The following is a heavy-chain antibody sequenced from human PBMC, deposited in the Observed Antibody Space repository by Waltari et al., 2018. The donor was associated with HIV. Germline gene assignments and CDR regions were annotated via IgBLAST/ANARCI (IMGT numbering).Heavy chain of an antibody. V-gene: IGHV3-7*01. CDR1: GFTFSNYW. CDR3: ATFYCSGFSCYDYDYYDTSGPPGLDV. D-gene: IGHD2-15*01. J-gene: IGHJ6*02. Sequence: SGFTFSNYWMSWVRQAPGMGLEWVANVKQDGSERDYVDSVKGRFTVSRDNAKNSLYLQMNSLRVEDTAVYFCATFYCSGFSCYDYDYYDTSGPPGLDVWGRGTMVTVAS. CDR2: VKQDGSER.